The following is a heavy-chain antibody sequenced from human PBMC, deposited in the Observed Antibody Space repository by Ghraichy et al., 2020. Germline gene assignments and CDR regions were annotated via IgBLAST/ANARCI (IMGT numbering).Heavy chain of an antibody. CDR2: ISYDGSNK. J-gene: IGHJ4*02. D-gene: IGHD6-13*01. Sequence: GGSLRLSCAASGFTFSSYGMHWVRQAPGKGLEWVAVISYDGSNKYYADSVKGRFTISRDNSKNTLYLQMNSLRAEDTAVYYCAKEWTGIAPSDWGQGTLVTVPS. CDR1: GFTFSSYG. V-gene: IGHV3-30*18. CDR3: AKEWTGIAPSD.